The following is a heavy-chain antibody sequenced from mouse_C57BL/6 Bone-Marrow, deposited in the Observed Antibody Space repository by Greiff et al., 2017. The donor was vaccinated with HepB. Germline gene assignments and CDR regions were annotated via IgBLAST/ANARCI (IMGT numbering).Heavy chain of an antibody. CDR3: ARSGVYYYGSTWFAY. CDR1: GYTFTSYG. CDR2: IYPRSGNT. D-gene: IGHD1-1*01. J-gene: IGHJ3*01. Sequence: QVQLQKSGAELARPGASVKLSCKASGYTFTSYGISWVKQRTGQGLEWIGEIYPRSGNTYYNEKFKGKATLTADKSSSTAYMELRSLTSEDSAVYFCARSGVYYYGSTWFAYWGQGTLVTVSA. V-gene: IGHV1-81*01.